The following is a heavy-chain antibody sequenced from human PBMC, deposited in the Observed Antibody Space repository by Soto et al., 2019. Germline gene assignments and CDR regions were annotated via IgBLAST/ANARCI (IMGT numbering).Heavy chain of an antibody. V-gene: IGHV3-30*18. J-gene: IGHJ2*01. D-gene: IGHD6-6*01. CDR1: GFTFSSYG. CDR3: AKSDRSSSSGYFDL. CDR2: ISYDGSNK. Sequence: QVQLVESGGGVVQPGRSLRLSCAASGFTFSSYGMHWVRQAPGKGLEWVAVISYDGSNKYYADSVKGRFTISRDNSKNTLYLQMNSLSAEDTAVYYCAKSDRSSSSGYFDLWGRGTLVTVSS.